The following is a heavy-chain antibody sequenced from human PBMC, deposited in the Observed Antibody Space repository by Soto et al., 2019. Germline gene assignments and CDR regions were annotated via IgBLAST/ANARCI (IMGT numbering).Heavy chain of an antibody. D-gene: IGHD6-13*01. J-gene: IGHJ4*02. V-gene: IGHV4-34*01. Sequence: ASETLSLTCAVYGGSFSGYYWSWIRQPPGEGLEWIGEINHSGSTNYNPSLKSRFTISRDNSKNTLYLQMNSLRAEDTAVYYCPRDKGPIAALDYGGQRTLVTVPA. CDR3: PRDKGPIAALDY. CDR1: GGSFSGYY. CDR2: INHSGST.